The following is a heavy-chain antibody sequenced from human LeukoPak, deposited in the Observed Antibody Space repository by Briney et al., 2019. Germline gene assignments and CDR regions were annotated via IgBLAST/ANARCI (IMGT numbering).Heavy chain of an antibody. D-gene: IGHD5/OR15-5a*01. V-gene: IGHV3-23*01. CDR3: ATKAGLHGHLSLFDY. CDR1: GFTFNNYD. CDR2: ISGGGGTT. Sequence: GGSLRLSCAASGFTFNNYDMTWVRQTPGKGLEWVAYISGGGGTTYYSDSVKGRFSISRDNSKNTLYLQMNSLRAEDTALYYGATKAGLHGHLSLFDYWGQGSLVTVSS. J-gene: IGHJ4*02.